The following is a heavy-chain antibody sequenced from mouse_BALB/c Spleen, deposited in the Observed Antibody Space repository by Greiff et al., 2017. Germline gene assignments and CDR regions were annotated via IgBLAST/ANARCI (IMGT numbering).Heavy chain of an antibody. CDR3: ARDGEAWFAY. J-gene: IGHJ3*01. V-gene: IGHV1S127*01. CDR1: GYSFTSYW. Sequence: QVQLQQSGPQLVRPGASVKISCKASGYSFTSYWMHWVKQRPGQGLEWIGMIDPSDSETRLNQKFKDKATLTVDKSSSTAYMQLSSPTSEDSAVYYCARDGEAWFAYWGQGTLVTVSA. D-gene: IGHD2-3*01. CDR2: IDPSDSET.